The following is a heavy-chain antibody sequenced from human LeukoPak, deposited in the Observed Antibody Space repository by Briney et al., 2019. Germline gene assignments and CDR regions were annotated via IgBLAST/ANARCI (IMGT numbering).Heavy chain of an antibody. CDR3: AKGNSDFDY. CDR1: GLTFSSYG. CDR2: IRYDGSNK. Sequence: GGSLRLSSVASGLTFSSYGMHWVRQAPGKGLEWVAFIRYDGSNKIYTDSVKGRFTISRDNPKSTLDLQMNSLRAEDTAVYYWAKGNSDFDYWGQGTLVTVSS. D-gene: IGHD1-7*01. J-gene: IGHJ4*02. V-gene: IGHV3-30*02.